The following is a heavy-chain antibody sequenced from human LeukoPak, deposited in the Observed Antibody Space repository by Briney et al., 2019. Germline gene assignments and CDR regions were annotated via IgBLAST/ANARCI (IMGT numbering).Heavy chain of an antibody. D-gene: IGHD3-16*01. CDR1: GGTFSSYA. V-gene: IGHV1-69*05. CDR3: ARDFFMITFGGAIGY. Sequence: SVKVSCKASGGTFSSYAISWVRQAPGQGLEWMGGIIPIFGTANYAQKFQGRVTITTDESASTAYMELSSLRSEDTAVYYCARDFFMITFGGAIGYSRQGTLVTVSS. J-gene: IGHJ4*02. CDR2: IIPIFGTA.